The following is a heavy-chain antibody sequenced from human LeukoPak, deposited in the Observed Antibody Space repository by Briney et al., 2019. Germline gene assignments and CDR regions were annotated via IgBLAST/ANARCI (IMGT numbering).Heavy chain of an antibody. J-gene: IGHJ4*02. CDR2: IWYDGSKK. CDR1: GFTFSSYG. Sequence: GGSLRLSCAASGFTFSSYGMHWVRQAPGKGLEWVAVIWYDGSKKYYADSVKGRFTISRDNSKSTLYLQMNSLRAEDTAVYYCARDPLPSCGGDCYYLDYWGQGTLVTVSS. V-gene: IGHV3-33*01. CDR3: ARDPLPSCGGDCYYLDY. D-gene: IGHD2-21*02.